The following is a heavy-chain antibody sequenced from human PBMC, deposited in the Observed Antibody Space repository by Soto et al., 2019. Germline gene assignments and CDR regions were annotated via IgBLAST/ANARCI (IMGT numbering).Heavy chain of an antibody. Sequence: GASVKVSCKASGGTFSSYTISWVRQAPGQGLEWMGRIIPILGIANYAQKFQGRVTITADKSTSTAYMELSSLRSEDTAVYYCARAPVYCSSTSCSKYNWFDPWGQGTLVTVSS. D-gene: IGHD2-2*01. J-gene: IGHJ5*02. V-gene: IGHV1-69*02. CDR2: IIPILGIA. CDR1: GGTFSSYT. CDR3: ARAPVYCSSTSCSKYNWFDP.